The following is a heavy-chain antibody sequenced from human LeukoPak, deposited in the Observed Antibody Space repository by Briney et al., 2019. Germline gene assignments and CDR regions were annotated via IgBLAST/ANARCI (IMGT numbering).Heavy chain of an antibody. J-gene: IGHJ4*02. D-gene: IGHD5-24*01. V-gene: IGHV1-18*01. Sequence: ASVKVSCKASGYTFTMNGISWVRQAAGQGLEWMGWISSYNGKTNYAQRLQGRVTMTTDTSTSTAYMELRSLRSDDTAVYYCARDPRRDGYNYYWGQGTLVTVSS. CDR1: GYTFTMNG. CDR3: ARDPRRDGYNYY. CDR2: ISSYNGKT.